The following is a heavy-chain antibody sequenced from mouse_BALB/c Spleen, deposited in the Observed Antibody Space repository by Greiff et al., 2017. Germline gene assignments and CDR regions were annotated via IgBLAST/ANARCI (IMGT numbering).Heavy chain of an antibody. D-gene: IGHD2-14*01. CDR1: GYSITSDYA. CDR2: ISYSGST. J-gene: IGHJ4*01. Sequence: ESGPGLVKPSQSLSLTCTVTGYSITSDYAWNWIRQFPGNKLEWMGYISYSGSTSYNPSLKSRISITRDTSKNQFFLQLNSVTTEDTATYYCARGYRYDGSYAMDYWGQGTSVTVSS. V-gene: IGHV3-2*02. CDR3: ARGYRYDGSYAMDY.